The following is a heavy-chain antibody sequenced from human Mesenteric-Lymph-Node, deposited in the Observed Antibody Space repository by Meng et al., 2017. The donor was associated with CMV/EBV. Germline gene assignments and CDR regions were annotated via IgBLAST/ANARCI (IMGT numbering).Heavy chain of an antibody. CDR3: ARSQKFGVVTEFDY. CDR1: GFTFSSYD. J-gene: IGHJ4*02. CDR2: IASAGDT. Sequence: GESLKISCAASGFTFSSYDMHWVRQAPGKGLEWVSSIASAGDTYYPGSVKGRFTISREDAKNSLYLQMNSLRAGDTAVYYCARSQKFGVVTEFDYWGQGTLVTVSS. D-gene: IGHD3-3*01. V-gene: IGHV3-13*01.